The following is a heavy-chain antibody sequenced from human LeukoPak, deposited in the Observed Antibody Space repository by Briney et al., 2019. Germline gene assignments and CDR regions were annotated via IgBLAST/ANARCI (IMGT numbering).Heavy chain of an antibody. D-gene: IGHD3-3*01. CDR2: IYTSGST. J-gene: IGHJ4*02. CDR1: GGSISSGSYY. V-gene: IGHV4-61*02. Sequence: SQTLSLTCTVSGGSISSGSYYWRWIRQPAGKGPEWIGRIYTSGSTNYNPSLKSRVTISVDTSKNQFSLKLSSVTAADTAVYYCARGYYDFWSAVGFDYWGQGTLVTVSS. CDR3: ARGYYDFWSAVGFDY.